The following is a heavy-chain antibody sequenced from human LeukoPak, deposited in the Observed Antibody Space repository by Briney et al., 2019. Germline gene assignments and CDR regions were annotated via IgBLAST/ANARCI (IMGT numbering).Heavy chain of an antibody. CDR1: GFTFSSYS. J-gene: IGHJ4*02. V-gene: IGHV3-48*01. D-gene: IGHD1-26*01. CDR2: ITASGTAM. Sequence: GGSLRLSCAASGFTFSSYSMNWVRQAPGKGLEWVSHITASGTAMFYADSVKGRFAISRDNAKNSLYLQMNSLRAEDTALYYCAKDSGAYDYLDYWGQGTLVTVSS. CDR3: AKDSGAYDYLDY.